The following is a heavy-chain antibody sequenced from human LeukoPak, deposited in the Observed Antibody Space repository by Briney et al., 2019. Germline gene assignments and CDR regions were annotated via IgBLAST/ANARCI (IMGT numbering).Heavy chain of an antibody. J-gene: IGHJ5*01. CDR3: VRGSGGVDS. V-gene: IGHV3-7*03. CDR2: IKQDGSDK. D-gene: IGHD6-19*01. CDR1: GFTFCNYW. Sequence: GGSLRLFCAASGFTFCNYWMPWVRQPPGKGVEWVANIKQDGSDKYYVVSVKGLFTISRDHAQNSVYLQMNSLRVEDTAMYYCVRGSGGVDSWGQGPLVTVS.